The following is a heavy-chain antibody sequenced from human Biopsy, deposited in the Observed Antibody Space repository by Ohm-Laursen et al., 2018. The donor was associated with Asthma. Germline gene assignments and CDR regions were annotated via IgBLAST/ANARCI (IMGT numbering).Heavy chain of an antibody. CDR3: ARDLHPTNHLGELSEGFDY. J-gene: IGHJ4*02. D-gene: IGHD3-16*02. CDR1: GFTFSSYA. Sequence: LSLTCAASGFTFSSYAMHWVRQAPGKGLEWVAVISYDGSNKYYADSVKGRFTIPRDNSKNTLYLQMNSLRAEDTAVYYCARDLHPTNHLGELSEGFDYWGQGTLVTVSS. CDR2: ISYDGSNK. V-gene: IGHV3-30-3*01.